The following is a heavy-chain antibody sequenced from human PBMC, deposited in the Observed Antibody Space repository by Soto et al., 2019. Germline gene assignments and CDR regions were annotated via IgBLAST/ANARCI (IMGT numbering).Heavy chain of an antibody. CDR3: VRVGGYYGDFPNFDY. V-gene: IGHV4-59*01. D-gene: IGHD4-17*01. CDR2: IYCTGST. Sequence: SETLSLTCSVSGSSISPFYWSWIRQSPGKGLEWIGYIYCTGSTKYNPSLKSRVTISVETTKKQFSLRLRSVTAADTAVYYCVRVGGYYGDFPNFDYWGQGTLVTVSS. CDR1: GSSISPFY. J-gene: IGHJ4*02.